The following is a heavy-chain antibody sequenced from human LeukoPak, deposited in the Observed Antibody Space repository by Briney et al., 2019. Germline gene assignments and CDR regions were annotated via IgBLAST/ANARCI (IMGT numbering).Heavy chain of an antibody. D-gene: IGHD2/OR15-2a*01. CDR1: GGTFSSYA. J-gene: IGHJ3*02. V-gene: IGHV1-69*13. Sequence: GASVKVSCKASGGTFSSYAISWVRQAPGQGLEWTGGIIPIFGTANYAQKFQGRVTITADESTSTAYMELSSLRSEDTAVYYCARPPEEYSPWEAFDIWGQGTMVTVSS. CDR3: ARPPEEYSPWEAFDI. CDR2: IIPIFGTA.